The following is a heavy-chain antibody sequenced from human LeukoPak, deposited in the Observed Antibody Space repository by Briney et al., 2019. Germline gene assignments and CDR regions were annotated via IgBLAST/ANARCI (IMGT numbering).Heavy chain of an antibody. CDR2: INPNSGGT. CDR3: ARDPIAAAGLVFDY. J-gene: IGHJ4*02. V-gene: IGHV1-2*02. Sequence: ASVKVSCKASGYTFTGYYMHWVRQAPGQGLEWMGWINPNSGGTNYAQKFQGRVTMTRDTSISTAYMELSRLRSDDTAVYYCARDPIAAAGLVFDYWGQGTLVTVSS. CDR1: GYTFTGYY. D-gene: IGHD6-13*01.